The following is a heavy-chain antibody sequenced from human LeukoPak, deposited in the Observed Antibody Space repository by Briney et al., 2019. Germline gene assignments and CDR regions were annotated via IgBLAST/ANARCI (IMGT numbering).Heavy chain of an antibody. CDR3: ARVEGIAAAGTSGYYYGMDV. J-gene: IGHJ6*02. CDR2: IWYDGSNK. CDR1: GFSFSSYS. Sequence: PGGSLRLSCSASGFSFSSYSMHWVRQAPGKGLEWVAVIWYDGSNKYYADSVKGRFTISRDNSKNTLYLQMNSLRAEDTAVYYCARVEGIAAAGTSGYYYGMDVWGQGTTVTVSS. V-gene: IGHV3-33*08. D-gene: IGHD6-13*01.